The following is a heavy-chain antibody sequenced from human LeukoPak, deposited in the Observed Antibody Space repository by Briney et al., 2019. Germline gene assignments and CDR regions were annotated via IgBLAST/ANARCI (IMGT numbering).Heavy chain of an antibody. CDR2: IYYSGST. CDR1: GGSISSYY. CDR3: ARLLGYCSSTSCGRGWFDP. J-gene: IGHJ5*02. Sequence: SETLSLTCTVSGGSISSYYWSWIRQPPEKGLEWIGYIYYSGSTNYNPSLKSRVTISVDTSKNQFSLKLSSVTAADTAVYYCARLLGYCSSTSCGRGWFDPWGQGTLVTVSS. D-gene: IGHD2-2*01. V-gene: IGHV4-59*08.